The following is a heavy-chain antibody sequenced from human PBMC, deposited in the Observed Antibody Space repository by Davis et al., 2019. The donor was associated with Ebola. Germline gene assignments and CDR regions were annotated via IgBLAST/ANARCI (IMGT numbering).Heavy chain of an antibody. CDR1: GYTLTELS. CDR3: ATSFPQLPYNWFDP. CDR2: FDPEDGET. Sequence: ASVKVSCKVSGYTLTELSMHWVRQAPGKGLEWMGGFDPEDGETIYAQKFQGRVTMTEDTSTDTAYMELSSLRSEDTAVYYCATSFPQLPYNWFDPWGQGTLVTVSS. V-gene: IGHV1-24*01. J-gene: IGHJ5*02. D-gene: IGHD1-7*01.